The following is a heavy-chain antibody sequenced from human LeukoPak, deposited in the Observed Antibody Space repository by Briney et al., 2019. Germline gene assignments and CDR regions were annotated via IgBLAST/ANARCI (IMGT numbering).Heavy chain of an antibody. CDR3: ARVNSGKPPTYYDFLS. J-gene: IGHJ5*02. Sequence: GGSLRLSCAASGFTFSSYSMNWVRQAPGKGLEWVSSISSSSSYIYYADSVKGRFTISRGNAKNSLYLQMNSLRAEDTAVYYCARVNSGKPPTYYDFLSWGQGTLVTVSS. CDR2: ISSSSSYI. CDR1: GFTFSSYS. D-gene: IGHD3-3*01. V-gene: IGHV3-21*01.